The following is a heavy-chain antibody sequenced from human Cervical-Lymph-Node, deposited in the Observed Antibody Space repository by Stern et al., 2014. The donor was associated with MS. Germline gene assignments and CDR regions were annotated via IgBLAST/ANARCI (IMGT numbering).Heavy chain of an antibody. CDR1: GGTFSKFP. V-gene: IGHV1-69*01. CDR3: ALSSETSDRWYSLGYDL. J-gene: IGHJ5*02. D-gene: IGHD6-13*01. CDR2: IFPVFGTP. Sequence: QLVQSGAEVTKPWSSVKVSCKASGGTFSKFPSSWVRPAPGQGLAWMGGIFPVFGTPTYAQEFRGRVTIPADVSTSTVYMELSSLRSDDTAVYYCALSSETSDRWYSLGYDLWGQGTLVTVSS.